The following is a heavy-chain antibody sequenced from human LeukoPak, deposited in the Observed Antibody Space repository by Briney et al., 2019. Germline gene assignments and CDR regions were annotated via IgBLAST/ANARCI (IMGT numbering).Heavy chain of an antibody. Sequence: PSQTLSLTCTVSGGSISSGSYYWSWIRQPAGKGLEWIGRIYTSGSTNYNPSLTSRVTISVDTSKNQFSLKLSSVTAADTAVYYCARDSRVVVAASSPLFDYWGQGTLVTVSS. CDR2: IYTSGST. V-gene: IGHV4-61*02. CDR3: ARDSRVVVAASSPLFDY. D-gene: IGHD2-15*01. CDR1: GGSISSGSYY. J-gene: IGHJ4*02.